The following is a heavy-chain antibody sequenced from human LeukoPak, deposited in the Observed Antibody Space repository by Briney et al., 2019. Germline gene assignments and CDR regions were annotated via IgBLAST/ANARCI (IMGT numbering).Heavy chain of an antibody. Sequence: GGSLRLSCAASGFTFSSYAMSWVRQAPGKGLEWVSATSDSGGSTYYGDSVKGRFTISRDNSKNTLYLQTNSLRAEDTAVYYCAKVREDRYYNSRGFYLDYWGQGTLVTVSS. D-gene: IGHD3-22*01. J-gene: IGHJ4*02. CDR3: AKVREDRYYNSRGFYLDY. V-gene: IGHV3-23*01. CDR2: TSDSGGST. CDR1: GFTFSSYA.